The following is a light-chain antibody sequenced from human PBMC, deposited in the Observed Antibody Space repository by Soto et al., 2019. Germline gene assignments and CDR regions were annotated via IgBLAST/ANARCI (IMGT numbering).Light chain of an antibody. CDR1: QSVTSTY. J-gene: IGKJ5*01. Sequence: EIVLTQSPATLSLSPGESATLSCRASQSVTSTYLAWYQQKPGLAPRLLIYGASIRATGIPDKFSGSGSGTDFTLTISRLAPEDFAVYYCQQYGSPPITFGQVTRRESK. V-gene: IGKV3-20*01. CDR2: GAS. CDR3: QQYGSPPIT.